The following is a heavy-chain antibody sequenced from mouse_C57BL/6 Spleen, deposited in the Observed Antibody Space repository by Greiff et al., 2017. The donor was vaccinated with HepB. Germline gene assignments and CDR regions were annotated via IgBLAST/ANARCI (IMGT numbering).Heavy chain of an antibody. V-gene: IGHV5-6*01. D-gene: IGHD3-2*02. J-gene: IGHJ3*01. Sequence: EVQLVESGGDLVKPGGSLKLSCAASGFTFSSYGMSWVRQTPDKRLEWVATISSGGSYTYYPDSVKGRFTISRDNAKNTRYLQMSSLKSEDTAMYDLAKHLPRQLRLREAWFAYWGQGTLVTVSA. CDR2: ISSGGSYT. CDR1: GFTFSSYG. CDR3: AKHLPRQLRLREAWFAY.